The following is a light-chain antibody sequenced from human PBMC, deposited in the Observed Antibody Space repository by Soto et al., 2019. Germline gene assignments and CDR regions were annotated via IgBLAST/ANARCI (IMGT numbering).Light chain of an antibody. CDR1: SGSVSTSYY. CDR2: NTN. J-gene: IGLJ3*02. CDR3: FLFLGRALLV. Sequence: QTVVTQEPSLSVSPGGTVTLTCGLSSGSVSTSYYPSWYQLTPGQTPRTLIHNTNIRSSGVPDRFSGSILGNKAALTITGAQADGESPYFCFLFLGRALLVFGGGNTLTVL. V-gene: IGLV8-61*01.